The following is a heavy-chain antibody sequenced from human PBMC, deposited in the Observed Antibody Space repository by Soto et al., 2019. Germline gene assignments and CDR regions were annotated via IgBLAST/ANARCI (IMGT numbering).Heavy chain of an antibody. V-gene: IGHV1-3*01. Sequence: ASVKVSCKASGYTFTSYAMHWVRQAPGQRLEWMGWINAGNGNTKYSQKFQGRVTITRDTSASTAYMELSSLRSEDTAVYYCARGMFKLRPPHARYFDYWGQGTLVTVSS. CDR3: ARGMFKLRPPHARYFDY. CDR1: GYTFTSYA. D-gene: IGHD3-10*02. J-gene: IGHJ4*02. CDR2: INAGNGNT.